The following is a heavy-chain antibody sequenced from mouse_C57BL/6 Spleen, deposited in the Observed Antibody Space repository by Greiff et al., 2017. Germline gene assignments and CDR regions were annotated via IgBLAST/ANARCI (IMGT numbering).Heavy chain of an antibody. D-gene: IGHD1-1*01. J-gene: IGHJ1*03. CDR3: TRRYYYGSSYYWYFDV. V-gene: IGHV1-15*01. CDR2: IDPETGGT. CDR1: GYTFTDYE. Sequence: VQLQQSGAELVRPGASVTLSCKASGYTFTDYEMHWVKQTPVHGLEWIGAIDPETGGTAYNQKFKGKAILTADKSSSTAYMELRSLTSEDSAVYYCTRRYYYGSSYYWYFDVWGTGTTVTVSS.